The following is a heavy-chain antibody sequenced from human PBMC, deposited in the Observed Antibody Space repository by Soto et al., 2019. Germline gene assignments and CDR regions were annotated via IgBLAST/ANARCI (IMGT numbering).Heavy chain of an antibody. J-gene: IGHJ5*02. D-gene: IGHD2-21*02. CDR1: DGSISSGGYY. Sequence: QVQLQESGPGLVKPSQTLSLTCTVSDGSISSGGYYWSWIRQHPGKGLEWIGYIYYSGSTYYNPSLKSRITISVDTSKNPFSLKLSSVTAAVTAVYYCARSSPVVTAPLGQGTLVTVSS. CDR3: ARSSPVVTAP. CDR2: IYYSGST. V-gene: IGHV4-31*03.